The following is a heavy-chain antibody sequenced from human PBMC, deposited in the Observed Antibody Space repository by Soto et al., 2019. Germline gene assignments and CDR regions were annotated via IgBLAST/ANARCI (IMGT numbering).Heavy chain of an antibody. J-gene: IGHJ6*02. CDR3: ARDLLHYDFWSGYSAYFYYGMDV. Sequence: GGSLRLSCAASGFTFSSYEMNWVRQAPGQGLEWVSYISDSGGTVYYADSVKGRFTVSRDNAQNSVYLQMNSLRAEDTAVYYCARDLLHYDFWSGYSAYFYYGMDVWGPGTTVTVSS. V-gene: IGHV3-48*03. CDR1: GFTFSSYE. CDR2: ISDSGGTV. D-gene: IGHD3-3*01.